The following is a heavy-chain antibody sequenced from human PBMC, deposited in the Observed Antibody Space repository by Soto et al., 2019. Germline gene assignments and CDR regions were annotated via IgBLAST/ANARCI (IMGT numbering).Heavy chain of an antibody. D-gene: IGHD6-6*01. Sequence: ASVNVSCKASGYTFTSYDINWVRQATGQGLEWMGWMNPNSGNTGYAQKFQGRVTMTRNTSISTAYMELSSLRSEDTAVYYCAREAARSGGNDYWGQGTLVTVSS. V-gene: IGHV1-8*01. CDR1: GYTFTSYD. J-gene: IGHJ4*02. CDR2: MNPNSGNT. CDR3: AREAARSGGNDY.